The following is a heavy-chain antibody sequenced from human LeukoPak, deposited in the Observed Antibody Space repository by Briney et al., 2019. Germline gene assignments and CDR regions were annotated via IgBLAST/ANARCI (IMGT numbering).Heavy chain of an antibody. Sequence: ASVKVSCKASGYTFTSYGISWVRQAPGQGLEWMGWISAYNGNTNYAQKLQGRVTMTTDTSTSTAYMELRSLRSDDTAVYYCARVAGTRGRGYYYYYMDVWGKGTTVTVSS. D-gene: IGHD6-19*01. J-gene: IGHJ6*03. CDR1: GYTFTSYG. CDR2: ISAYNGNT. CDR3: ARVAGTRGRGYYYYYMDV. V-gene: IGHV1-18*01.